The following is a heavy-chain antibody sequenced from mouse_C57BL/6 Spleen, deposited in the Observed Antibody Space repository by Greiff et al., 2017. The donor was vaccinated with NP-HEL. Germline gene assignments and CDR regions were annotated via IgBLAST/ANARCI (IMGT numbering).Heavy chain of an antibody. V-gene: IGHV5-17*01. D-gene: IGHD1-1*01. Sequence: EVQGVESGGGLVKPGGSLKLSCAASGFTFSDYGMHWVRQAPEKGLEWVAYISSGSSTIYYADTVKGRFTISRDNAKNTLFLQMTSLRSEDTAMYYCARRGPSMGLRRAMDYWGQGTSVTVSS. CDR2: ISSGSSTI. J-gene: IGHJ4*01. CDR3: ARRGPSMGLRRAMDY. CDR1: GFTFSDYG.